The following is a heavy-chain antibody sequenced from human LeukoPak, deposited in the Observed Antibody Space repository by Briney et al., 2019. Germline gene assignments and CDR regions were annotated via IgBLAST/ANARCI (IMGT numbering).Heavy chain of an antibody. J-gene: IGHJ4*02. CDR2: INPNSGGT. Sequence: GASVKVSCKASGYTFTGYYMHWVRQAPGQGLEWMGWINPNSGGTNYAQKFQGRVTMTRDTSISTAYMELSRLRSDDTAVYYCARDLYYYDSSGLFDYWGQGTLVTVSS. D-gene: IGHD3-22*01. CDR1: GYTFTGYY. V-gene: IGHV1-2*02. CDR3: ARDLYYYDSSGLFDY.